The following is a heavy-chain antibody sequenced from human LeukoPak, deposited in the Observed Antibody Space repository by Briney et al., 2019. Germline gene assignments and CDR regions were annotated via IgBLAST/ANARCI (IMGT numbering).Heavy chain of an antibody. CDR3: ARGRPQIYDFWSGYYCDAFDI. D-gene: IGHD3-3*01. V-gene: IGHV4-34*01. Sequence: SETLSLTCAVYGGSFSGYYWSWIRQPPGKGLEWIGEINHSGSTNYNPSLKSRVTISVDTSKNQFSLKLSSVTAADTAVYYCARGRPQIYDFWSGYYCDAFDIWGQGIMVTVSS. CDR2: INHSGST. J-gene: IGHJ3*02. CDR1: GGSFSGYY.